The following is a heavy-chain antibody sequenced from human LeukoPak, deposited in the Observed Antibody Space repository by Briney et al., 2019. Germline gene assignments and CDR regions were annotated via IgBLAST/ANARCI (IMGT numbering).Heavy chain of an antibody. D-gene: IGHD4-17*01. CDR1: GGSISSYY. CDR3: ARDFRPRTVTTPYYYYGMDV. Sequence: SETLSLTCTVSGGSISSYYWSWIRQPPGKGLEWIGYIYYSGSTNYNPSLKSRVTVSVDTSKNQFSLKLSSVTAADTAVYYCARDFRPRTVTTPYYYYGMDVWGQGTTVTVSS. V-gene: IGHV4-59*01. J-gene: IGHJ6*02. CDR2: IYYSGST.